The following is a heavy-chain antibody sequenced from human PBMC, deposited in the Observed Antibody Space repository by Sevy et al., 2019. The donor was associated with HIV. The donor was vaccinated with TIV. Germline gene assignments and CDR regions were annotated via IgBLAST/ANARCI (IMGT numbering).Heavy chain of an antibody. CDR2: IYYSGSP. J-gene: IGHJ5*02. D-gene: IGHD3-9*01. Sequence: SETLSLTCTVSGDSISSSNYYWGWIRQPPGKGLEWIGRIYYSGSPYYNPSLKSRVTISVDTSKNQFFLNLSSVTAPDTAVYYCAGMEVVGYDLLTGRSTGWFDPWGQGTLVTVSS. V-gene: IGHV4-39*01. CDR1: GDSISSSNYY. CDR3: AGMEVVGYDLLTGRSTGWFDP.